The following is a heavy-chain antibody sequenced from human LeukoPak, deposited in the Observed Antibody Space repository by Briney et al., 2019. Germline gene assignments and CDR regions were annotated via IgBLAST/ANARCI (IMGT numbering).Heavy chain of an antibody. D-gene: IGHD6-19*01. V-gene: IGHV3-23*01. CDR1: GFIFSSHG. CDR2: ISPSGDIT. J-gene: IGHJ4*02. CDR3: ARVLGASSGWYLCCDY. Sequence: QPGGSLRLSCAASGFIFSSHGMNWVRQAPGKGLEWVSGISPSGDITYYADSVKGRFTISRDNSKNTLYLQMNSLRAEDTAVYYCARVLGASSGWYLCCDYWGQGTLVTVSS.